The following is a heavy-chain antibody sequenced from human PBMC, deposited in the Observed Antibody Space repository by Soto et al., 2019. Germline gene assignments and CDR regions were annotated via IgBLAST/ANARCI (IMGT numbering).Heavy chain of an antibody. Sequence: EVQLLESGGGLVQPGGTLRLSCAASGFTFSGHTMSWVRQGPGKGLEWVSGVMGGGGGTYYADSVKGRFTISRDNSKNTLYLQMDSLRAEDTAVYYCAKGEGYCGTSGSFGYFAYWGQGPLVTVSS. CDR2: VMGGGGGT. V-gene: IGHV3-23*01. CDR1: GFTFSGHT. CDR3: AKGEGYCGTSGSFGYFAY. J-gene: IGHJ4*02. D-gene: IGHD2-2*01.